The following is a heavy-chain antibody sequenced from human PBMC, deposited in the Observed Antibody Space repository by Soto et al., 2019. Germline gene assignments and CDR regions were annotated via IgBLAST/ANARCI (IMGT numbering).Heavy chain of an antibody. CDR3: ARRAETNGWNGFGADKYYFEF. CDR2: MNPNTGNS. CDR1: GYTFTSYD. V-gene: IGHV1-8*01. Sequence: ASVKVSCKASGYTFTSYDIYWVRQATGQGLEWMGWMNPNTGNSGYAQKFQGRVTMTSDTSISTAHMELSSLRSEDTAVYYCARRAETNGWNGFGADKYYFEFLGQGTLVNVSS. J-gene: IGHJ4*02. D-gene: IGHD1-1*01.